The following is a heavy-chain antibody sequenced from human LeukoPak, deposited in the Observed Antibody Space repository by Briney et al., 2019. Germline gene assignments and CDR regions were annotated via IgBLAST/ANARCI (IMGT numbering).Heavy chain of an antibody. CDR3: ASSLGEGVDY. D-gene: IGHD3-10*01. V-gene: IGHV4-61*01. J-gene: IGHJ4*02. Sequence: SETLSLTCTVSGGSVSSGSYYWSWIRQPPGKGLEWIGYIYYSGSTNYNPSLKSRVTMSVDTSKNQFSLKLSSVTAADTAVYYCASSLGEGVDYWGQGTLVTVSS. CDR2: IYYSGST. CDR1: GGSVSSGSYY.